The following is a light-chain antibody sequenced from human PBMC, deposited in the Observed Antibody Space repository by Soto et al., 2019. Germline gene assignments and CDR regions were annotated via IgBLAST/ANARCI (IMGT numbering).Light chain of an antibody. J-gene: IGLJ1*01. CDR3: SSYTSSSEKV. CDR2: DVS. CDR1: SSDVGGYNY. Sequence: QSRVSQPTSVSGSPGQSITISCTGTSSDVGGYNYVSWYQQYPGKAPKLMIHDVSNRPSGVSDRFSGSKSGNTASLTISGLQAEAEADYYCSSYTSSSEKVFGTRTKVTVL. V-gene: IGLV2-14*01.